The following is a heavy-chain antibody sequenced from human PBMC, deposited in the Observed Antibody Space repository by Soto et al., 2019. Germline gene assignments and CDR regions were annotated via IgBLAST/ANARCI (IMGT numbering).Heavy chain of an antibody. J-gene: IGHJ3*02. V-gene: IGHV3-30-3*01. CDR1: GFTFSSYA. CDR2: ISYDGSNK. CDR3: ARDNYYDSSVFGFDI. D-gene: IGHD3-22*01. Sequence: GGSLRLSCAASGFTFSSYAMHWVRQAPGKGLEWVAVISYDGSNKYYADSVKGRFTISRDNSKNTLYLQMNSLRAEDTAVYYCARDNYYDSSVFGFDIWGQGTMVTVSS.